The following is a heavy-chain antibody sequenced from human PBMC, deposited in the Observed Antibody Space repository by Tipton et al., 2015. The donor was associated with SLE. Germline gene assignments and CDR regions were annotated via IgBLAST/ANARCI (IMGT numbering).Heavy chain of an antibody. V-gene: IGHV4-59*01. CDR1: GGSISSCY. Sequence: TLSLTCTVSGGSISSCYWSWIRQPPGKGLEWIGYIYYSGSTNYNPSLKSQVTISVDTSKNQFSLNLSSVTAADTAVYYCARAGAVGATLQFDYWGQGTLVTVSS. J-gene: IGHJ4*02. D-gene: IGHD1-26*01. CDR2: IYYSGST. CDR3: ARAGAVGATLQFDY.